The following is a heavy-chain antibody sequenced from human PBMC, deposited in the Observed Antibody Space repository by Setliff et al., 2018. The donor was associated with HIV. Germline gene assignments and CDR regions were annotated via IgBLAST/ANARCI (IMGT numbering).Heavy chain of an antibody. CDR2: ISVYNGYS. CDR3: AKSGDYGDYQYSFDV. Sequence: ASVKVSCKTSGYSFTTYGITWVRQAPGQGLEWMGWISVYNGYSKYAQSVQDRVTLTIDPATDTAYMELRSLTSDDTAIYYCAKSGDYGDYQYSFDVWGQGTTVTVSS. CDR1: GYSFTTYG. J-gene: IGHJ6*02. V-gene: IGHV1-18*01. D-gene: IGHD4-17*01.